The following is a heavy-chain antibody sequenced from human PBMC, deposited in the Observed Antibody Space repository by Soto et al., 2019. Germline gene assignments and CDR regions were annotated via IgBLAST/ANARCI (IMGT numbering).Heavy chain of an antibody. CDR3: AREGSVGSYD. D-gene: IGHD1-26*01. CDR1: GGTFSSYT. CDR2: IIPTLGIA. J-gene: IGHJ4*02. Sequence: QVQLVQSGAEVKKPGSSVKVSCKASGGTFSSYTISWVRQAPGQGREWMGRIIPTLGIANYAQKFQGSVTIXXDKSPSTAYMELSSLSSEDTAVYYCAREGSVGSYDWGQGTLVTVSS. V-gene: IGHV1-69*08.